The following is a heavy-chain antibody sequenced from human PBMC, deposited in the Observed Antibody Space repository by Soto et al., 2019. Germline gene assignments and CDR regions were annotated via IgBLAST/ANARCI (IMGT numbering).Heavy chain of an antibody. V-gene: IGHV3-30-3*01. J-gene: IGHJ3*02. CDR3: ATLMTTAGAFDI. CDR2: ISYDGSNK. D-gene: IGHD4-17*01. CDR1: GFTFSSYA. Sequence: QVQLVESGGGVVQPGRSLRLSCAASGFTFSSYAMHWVRQAPGKGLEWVAVISYDGSNKYYADSVKGRFTISRDNSKNTLYLQMNSLRAEDTAVYYCATLMTTAGAFDIWGQGTMVTVSS.